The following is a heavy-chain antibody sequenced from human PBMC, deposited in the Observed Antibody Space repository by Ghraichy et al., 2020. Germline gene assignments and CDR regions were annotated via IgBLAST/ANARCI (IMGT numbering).Heavy chain of an antibody. CDR3: ARRSAAGIPKYYYMDV. CDR1: GGSISSYY. V-gene: IGHV4-59*08. Sequence: SETLSLTCTVSGGSISSYYWSWIRQPPGKGLEWIGYIYYSGSTNYNPSLKSRVTISVDTSKNQFSLKLSSVTATDTAVYYCARRSAAGIPKYYYMDVWGKGTTVTVSS. J-gene: IGHJ6*03. D-gene: IGHD6-13*01. CDR2: IYYSGST.